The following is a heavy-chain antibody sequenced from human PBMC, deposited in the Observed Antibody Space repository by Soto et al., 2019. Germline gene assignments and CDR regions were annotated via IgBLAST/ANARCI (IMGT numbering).Heavy chain of an antibody. CDR2: IYYSGST. Sequence: SETLSLTCTVSGGSISSSSYYWGWIRQPPGKGLEWIGSIYYSGSTYYNPSLKSRVTISVDTSKNQFSLKLSSVTAAATAVYYCARRASSSSSPLYYYYYYMDVWGKGTTVTVSS. J-gene: IGHJ6*03. CDR1: GGSISSSSYY. D-gene: IGHD6-6*01. CDR3: ARRASSSSSPLYYYYYYMDV. V-gene: IGHV4-39*01.